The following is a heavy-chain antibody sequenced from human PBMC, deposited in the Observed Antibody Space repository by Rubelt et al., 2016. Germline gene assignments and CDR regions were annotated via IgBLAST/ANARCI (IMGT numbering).Heavy chain of an antibody. D-gene: IGHD3-10*01. CDR3: ATCLLMGRRFDY. CDR2: ISVSSTTI. V-gene: IGHV3-48*02. CDR1: GFAFSGYT. J-gene: IGHJ4*01. Sequence: GGLVQPGGSLRLSCAASGFAFSGYTMNWVRQAPGKGLEWISYISVSSTTIYYADSVKGRFTISRDNARNSLYLQMNSPGDEDTAVYYCATCLLMGRRFDYWGLGTLVTVSS.